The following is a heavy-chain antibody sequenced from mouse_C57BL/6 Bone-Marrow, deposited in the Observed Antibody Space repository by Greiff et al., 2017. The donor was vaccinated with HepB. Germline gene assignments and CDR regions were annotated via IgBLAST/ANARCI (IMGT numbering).Heavy chain of an antibody. CDR2: INYDGSST. V-gene: IGHV5-16*01. CDR1: GFTFSDYY. CDR3: ARDDGYDGFAY. J-gene: IGHJ3*01. Sequence: EVQLVESEGGLVQPGSSMKLSCTASGFTFSDYYMAWVRQVPEKGLEWVANINYDGSSTYYLDSLKSRFIISRDNAKNILYLQMSSLKSEDTATYDCARDDGYDGFAYWGQGTLVTVSA. D-gene: IGHD2-2*01.